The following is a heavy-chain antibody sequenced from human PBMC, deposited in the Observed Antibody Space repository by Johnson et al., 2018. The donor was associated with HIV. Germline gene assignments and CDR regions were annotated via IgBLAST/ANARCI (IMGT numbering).Heavy chain of an antibody. CDR2: ISYDGSNK. CDR3: AKEYLGRWAHDYYDSSGSDDAFDI. V-gene: IGHV3-30*18. Sequence: QVQLVESGGGLVQPWGSLRLSCAASGFSFSSYGMHWVRQAPGKGLEWVAVISYDGSNKYYADSVKGRFTISRDNSKNMLYLQMNSLRAEDTAVYYCAKEYLGRWAHDYYDSSGSDDAFDIWGQGTMVTVSS. D-gene: IGHD3-22*01. J-gene: IGHJ3*02. CDR1: GFSFSSYG.